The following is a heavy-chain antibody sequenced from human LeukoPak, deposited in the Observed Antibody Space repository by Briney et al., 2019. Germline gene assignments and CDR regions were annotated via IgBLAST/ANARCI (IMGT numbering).Heavy chain of an antibody. CDR1: GFTFSSYA. D-gene: IGHD2-21*02. CDR3: AKVFVTGMSYLPH. V-gene: IGHV3-23*01. CDR2: FSDSGGTS. Sequence: GGSLRLSCAASGFTFSSYAMSWVRRAPGKGLEWVSGFSDSGGTSYYADSVKGRLTISRDNSKNTLYLQMNSLRAEDTAVYYCAKVFVTGMSYLPHWGQGTLVTVSS. J-gene: IGHJ1*01.